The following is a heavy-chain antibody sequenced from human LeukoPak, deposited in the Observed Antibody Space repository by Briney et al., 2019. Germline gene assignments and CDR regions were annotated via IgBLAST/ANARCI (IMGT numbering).Heavy chain of an antibody. D-gene: IGHD3-10*01. J-gene: IGHJ4*02. CDR1: GFTFRSYA. CDR3: SKDHTGGDYRVRYEGY. Sequence: PGGSLRLSCAASGFTFRSYAMTWVRQAPGKGLEWVSTINYGGTFYAESVKGRFTISRDNSKNTLYLQMNSLRAEDTAVYYCSKDHTGGDYRVRYEGYWGQGALVTVTS. CDR2: INYGGT. V-gene: IGHV3-23*01.